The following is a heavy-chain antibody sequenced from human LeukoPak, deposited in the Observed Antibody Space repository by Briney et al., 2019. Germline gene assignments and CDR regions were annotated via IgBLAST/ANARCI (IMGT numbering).Heavy chain of an antibody. Sequence: PGGSLRLSCAASGFTFSSYEMNWVRQAPGKGLEWVSAISGGGGTTYYTDSVKGRFTISRDNSKNTLYLQMNSLRAEDTAVYYCAKDLSGGYDYFDYWGQGTLVTVSS. J-gene: IGHJ4*02. CDR3: AKDLSGGYDYFDY. D-gene: IGHD5-12*01. CDR1: GFTFSSYE. CDR2: ISGGGGTT. V-gene: IGHV3-23*01.